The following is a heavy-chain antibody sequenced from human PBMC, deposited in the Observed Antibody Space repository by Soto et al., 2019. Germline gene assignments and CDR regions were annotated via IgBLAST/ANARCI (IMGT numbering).Heavy chain of an antibody. CDR1: GASISSYY. D-gene: IGHD3-9*01. Sequence: QVQLQESGPGLVKPSETLSLTCTVSGASISSYYWSWIRQPPGKGLEWIGYIYYSGSINYNPSLESRASISGDMSKNQFSLTLPSVTAADTAVYYCARWLTQETFDVWGQGTMVTVSS. CDR2: IYYSGSI. V-gene: IGHV4-59*01. J-gene: IGHJ3*01. CDR3: ARWLTQETFDV.